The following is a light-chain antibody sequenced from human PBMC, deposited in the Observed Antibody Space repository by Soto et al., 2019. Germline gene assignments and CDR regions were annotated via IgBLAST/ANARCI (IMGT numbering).Light chain of an antibody. Sequence: DIRLTQSPSFLSASVGDRVTITYRASQGISSYLAWYQQKPGKAPKLLIYAASTLQYGVPSRFSGSGSGTEFTLTISSLQPEDFATYYCQQVNSYPRAFGQGTKVEIK. CDR3: QQVNSYPRA. CDR1: QGISSY. CDR2: AAS. V-gene: IGKV1-9*01. J-gene: IGKJ1*01.